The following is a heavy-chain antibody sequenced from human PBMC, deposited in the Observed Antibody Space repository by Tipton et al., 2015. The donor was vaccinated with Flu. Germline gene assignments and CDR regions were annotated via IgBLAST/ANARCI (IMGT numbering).Heavy chain of an antibody. V-gene: IGHV4-39*07. CDR3: AREGRNSGGLDY. CDR2: VHYSGST. Sequence: TLSLTCTVSGGSISSSSYHWGWIRQPPGMGLEWIGSVHYSGSTYQNPSLESRVTISVDTSKNQFSLKLSSVTAADTAVYFCAREGRNSGGLDYWGQGTLVTVPS. CDR1: GGSISSSSYH. D-gene: IGHD1-26*01. J-gene: IGHJ4*02.